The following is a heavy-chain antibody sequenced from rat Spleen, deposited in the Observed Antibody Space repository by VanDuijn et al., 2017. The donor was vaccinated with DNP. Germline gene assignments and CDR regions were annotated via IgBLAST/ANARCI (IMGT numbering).Heavy chain of an antibody. D-gene: IGHD1-4*01. CDR3: ARHVLPLRVWDY. CDR2: ISYDGGSN. J-gene: IGHJ2*01. V-gene: IGHV5-22*01. Sequence: EVQLVESGGGFVQPGRSLKLSCAASGFTFSDYYMAWVRQAPTKGLEWVAYISYDGGSNYNGDSVQGRFTISRDNVKGTLYLQMKSLRSEDIATYYCARHVLPLRVWDYWGQGVMVTVTS. CDR1: GFTFSDYY.